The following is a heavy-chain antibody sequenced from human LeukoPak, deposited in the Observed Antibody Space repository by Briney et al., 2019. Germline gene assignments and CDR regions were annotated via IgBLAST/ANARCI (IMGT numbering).Heavy chain of an antibody. CDR2: FYNTRTS. V-gene: IGHV4-59*01. D-gene: IGHD2-2*01. CDR3: AGVEPATKWGVDY. CDR1: VGSIIIYY. Sequence: PETLCLTSSQSVGSIIIYYGYCVRARPGKRLEWSGYFYNTRTSNYNPTLKSRVTISVDTSKNQFSLKLNSVSAADTAVYYCAGVEPATKWGVDYWGQGILVTVSS. J-gene: IGHJ4*02.